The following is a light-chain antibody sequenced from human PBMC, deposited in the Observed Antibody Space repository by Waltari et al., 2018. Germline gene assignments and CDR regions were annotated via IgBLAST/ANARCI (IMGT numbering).Light chain of an antibody. CDR3: CSSVVSYTVV. J-gene: IGLJ2*01. CDR1: STNVGTYKY. CDR2: DAN. V-gene: IGLV2-11*01. Sequence: QSALTQPRSVSGSPGQSVTVSCTGTSTNVGTYKYISWYQHHPGRAPKLLIFDANKRPSGVPDRFSGSKSDNTASLTISGLRPEDEAYYYCCSSVVSYTVVFGGG.